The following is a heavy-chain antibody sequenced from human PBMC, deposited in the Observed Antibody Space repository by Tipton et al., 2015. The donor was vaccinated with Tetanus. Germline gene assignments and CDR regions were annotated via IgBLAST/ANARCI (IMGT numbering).Heavy chain of an antibody. CDR2: VSYSGRT. CDR3: TRDAGDSGH. CDR1: GGSVRSGDYS. V-gene: IGHV4-61*08. Sequence: TLSLTCAVSGGSVRSGDYSWNWIRQPPGKGLEWLAYVSYSGRTNSNYSLKSRITISQDTSKNQFSLRLTSVTAADTAVYYCTRDAGDSGHWGQGTLVTVSS. D-gene: IGHD2-21*02. J-gene: IGHJ4*02.